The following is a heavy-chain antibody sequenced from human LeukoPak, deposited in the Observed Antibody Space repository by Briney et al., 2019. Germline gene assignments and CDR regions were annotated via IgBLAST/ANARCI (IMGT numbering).Heavy chain of an antibody. CDR1: GGTFSSYA. J-gene: IGHJ5*02. CDR2: INPNSGGT. Sequence: ASVKVSCKASGGTFSSYAISWVRQAPGQGLEWMGWINPNSGGTNYAQKFQGRVTMTRDTSISTAYMELSRLRSDDTAVYYCARAPKYYDILTGYYKGVWFDPWGQGTLVTVSS. CDR3: ARAPKYYDILTGYYKGVWFDP. D-gene: IGHD3-9*01. V-gene: IGHV1-2*02.